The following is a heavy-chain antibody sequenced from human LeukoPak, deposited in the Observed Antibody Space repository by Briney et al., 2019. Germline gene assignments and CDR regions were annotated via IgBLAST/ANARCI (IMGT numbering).Heavy chain of an antibody. CDR2: FDPEDGET. CDR1: GYTLTELS. D-gene: IGHD3-22*01. J-gene: IGHJ4*02. V-gene: IGHV1-24*01. CDR3: ARLWSYYDNSGFFEDY. Sequence: ASVKVSCKVSGYTLTELSMHWVRQAPGKGLEWMGGFDPEDGETIYAQKFQGRVTMTRDTSTSTFDMELSSLKSEDTAVYYCARLWSYYDNSGFFEDYWGQGTLVTVSS.